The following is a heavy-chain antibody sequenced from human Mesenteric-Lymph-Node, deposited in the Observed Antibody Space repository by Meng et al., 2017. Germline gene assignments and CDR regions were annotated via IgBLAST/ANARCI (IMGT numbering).Heavy chain of an antibody. J-gene: IGHJ4*02. CDR3: ARVAGSSRCTNGVCYSFPFDY. Sequence: GESLKISCAASGFTFSSYAMSWVRQAPGKGLEWVSAISGSGGSTYYADSVKGRFTISRDNSKNTLYLQMNRLRAEDTAVYYCARVAGSSRCTNGVCYSFPFDYWGQGTLVTVSS. CDR1: GFTFSSYA. CDR2: ISGSGGST. V-gene: IGHV3-23*01. D-gene: IGHD2-8*01.